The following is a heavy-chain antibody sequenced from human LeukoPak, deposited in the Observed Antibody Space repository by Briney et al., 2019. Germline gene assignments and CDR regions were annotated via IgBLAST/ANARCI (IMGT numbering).Heavy chain of an antibody. CDR1: GFTFIGYG. Sequence: PGRSLRLSCAASGFTFIGYGMHWVRQAPGKGLEWVAVISYDGSSTYYGDSVKGRFTISRDNSKNMLYLQMNSLRTEDTAVYYCAKRIRGSSGWDFDYWGQGTLVTVSS. CDR2: ISYDGSST. D-gene: IGHD3-22*01. V-gene: IGHV3-30*18. CDR3: AKRIRGSSGWDFDY. J-gene: IGHJ4*02.